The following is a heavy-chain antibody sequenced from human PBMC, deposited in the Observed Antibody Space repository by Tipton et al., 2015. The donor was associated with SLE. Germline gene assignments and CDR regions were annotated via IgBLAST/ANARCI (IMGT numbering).Heavy chain of an antibody. Sequence: TLSLTCTVSGGSITNYYWGWARQPAGKGLEWIGRIYTGGNTKYNPSLESRVSLSVDASKDQFSLNLISVTAADTAVYYCVVCSPSSCAYFDYWGQGRLVTVSS. D-gene: IGHD2-2*01. J-gene: IGHJ4*02. CDR2: IYTGGNT. CDR1: GGSITNYY. V-gene: IGHV4-4*07. CDR3: VVCSPSSCAYFDY.